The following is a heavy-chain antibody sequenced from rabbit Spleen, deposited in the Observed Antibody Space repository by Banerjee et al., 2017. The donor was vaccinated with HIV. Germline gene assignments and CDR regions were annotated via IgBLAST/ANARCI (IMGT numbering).Heavy chain of an antibody. D-gene: IGHD1-1*01. CDR3: ARYVRSDDYYNW. CDR1: GFSFSSIHN. V-gene: IGHV1S45*01. CDR2: IYTSSGST. Sequence: QEQLVESGGGLVQPGGSLTLSCTASGFSFSSIHNMCWVRQAPGKGLELIACIYTSSGSTWYASWVNGRFSISKTSSTVTLQMTSLTVADTATYFCARYVRSDDYYNWWGPGTLVTVS. J-gene: IGHJ4*01.